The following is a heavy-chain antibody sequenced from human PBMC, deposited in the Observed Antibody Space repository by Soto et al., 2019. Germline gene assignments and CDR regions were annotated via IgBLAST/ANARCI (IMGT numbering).Heavy chain of an antibody. CDR2: IYYSGST. V-gene: IGHV4-61*08. CDR1: GGSISSGAYS. D-gene: IGHD4-17*01. J-gene: IGHJ6*02. Sequence: PSEPLSLTCAVSGGSISSGAYSWSWIRQPPGKGLEWVGYIYYSGSTNYNPSLKSRVTISVDTSKNQFSLKLSSVTAADTAVYYCARDRLVGDYLSPQVSYYYYYGMDVWGQGTTVTVSS. CDR3: ARDRLVGDYLSPQVSYYYYYGMDV.